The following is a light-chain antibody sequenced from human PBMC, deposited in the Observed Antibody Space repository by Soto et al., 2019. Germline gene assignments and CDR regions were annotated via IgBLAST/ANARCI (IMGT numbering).Light chain of an antibody. CDR3: QQYNSYSST. CDR2: DAS. V-gene: IGKV1-5*01. CDR1: QSISSW. Sequence: DIPMTQSPSTLSASVGDRVTITCRASQSISSWLAWYQQKPGKAPKLLIYDASSLESGVPSRFSGSGSWTDFTLTISSLQPDDFATYYCQQYNSYSSTFGRGTKLEIK. J-gene: IGKJ2*01.